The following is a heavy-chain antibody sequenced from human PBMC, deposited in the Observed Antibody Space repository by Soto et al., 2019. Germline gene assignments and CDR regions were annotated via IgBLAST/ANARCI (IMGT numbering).Heavy chain of an antibody. D-gene: IGHD3-22*01. CDR3: EKDDSSGYYSGGVDY. J-gene: IGHJ4*02. Sequence: EVQLLESGGGLVQPGGSLRLSCAASGFTFSSYAMSWVRQAPGKGLEWVSAISGSGGSTYYADSVKGRFTISRDNSKNKLYLQMNSLRAEDADVYDCEKDDSSGYYSGGVDYWGQGTLVTVSS. V-gene: IGHV3-23*01. CDR1: GFTFSSYA. CDR2: ISGSGGST.